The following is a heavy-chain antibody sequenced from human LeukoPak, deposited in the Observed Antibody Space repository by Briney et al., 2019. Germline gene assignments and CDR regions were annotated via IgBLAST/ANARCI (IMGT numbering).Heavy chain of an antibody. D-gene: IGHD3-22*01. CDR3: ARGFSGYYYVY. CDR2: IYHSGST. CDR1: GGSISSGGYY. Sequence: SETLSLTCTVSGGSISSGGYYWSWIRQPPGKGLEWIGYIYHSGSTYYNPSLKSRVTISVDRSKNQFSLKLSSVTAADTAVYYCARGFSGYYYVYWGQGTLVTVSS. V-gene: IGHV4-30-2*01. J-gene: IGHJ4*02.